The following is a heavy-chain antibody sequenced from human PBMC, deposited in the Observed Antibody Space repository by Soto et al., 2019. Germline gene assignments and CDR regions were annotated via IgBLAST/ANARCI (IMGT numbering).Heavy chain of an antibody. D-gene: IGHD2-21*01. J-gene: IGHJ6*02. Sequence: QVQLVQSGSEVMKPGASVRVSCKTSGYTFSSYYLHWVRQAPGQGLEWMGIINPRGGSTSYAQKFQGRVTMTRDTSTRTVYMELSSLRSEDTAVYYCARDVFCGGAPACPDMDVWGQGTTVTVSS. CDR3: ARDVFCGGAPACPDMDV. CDR2: INPRGGST. V-gene: IGHV1-46*01. CDR1: GYTFSSYY.